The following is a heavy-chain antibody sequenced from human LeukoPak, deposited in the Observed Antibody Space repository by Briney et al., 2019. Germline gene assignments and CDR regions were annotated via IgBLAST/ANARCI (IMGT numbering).Heavy chain of an antibody. V-gene: IGHV3-23*01. Sequence: GGSLRLSCAASGFTFSSYGMSWVRQAAGKGLEWVSAISGTGSSTYYADSVEGRFTISRDNSKNTLHLQMNSLKTEDTAVYHCARDPGFVVSEHYFDYWGQGTLVTVSS. J-gene: IGHJ4*02. CDR3: ARDPGFVVSEHYFDY. CDR1: GFTFSSYG. CDR2: ISGTGSST. D-gene: IGHD3-10*01.